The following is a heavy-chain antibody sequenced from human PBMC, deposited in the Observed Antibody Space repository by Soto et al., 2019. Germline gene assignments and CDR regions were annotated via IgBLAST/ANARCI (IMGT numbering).Heavy chain of an antibody. D-gene: IGHD5-12*01. CDR1: GGTFSSYA. CDR2: IIAIFGTA. CDR3: ARDMRDGYNFSPFDY. J-gene: IGHJ4*02. V-gene: IGHV1-69*12. Sequence: QVQLVQSGAEVKKPGSSVKVSCKASGGTFSSYAISCVRQAPGQGLEWMGGIIAIFGTANYAQKFQGRVTITADESTSTAYMELSSLRSEDTAVYYCARDMRDGYNFSPFDYWGQGTLVTVSS.